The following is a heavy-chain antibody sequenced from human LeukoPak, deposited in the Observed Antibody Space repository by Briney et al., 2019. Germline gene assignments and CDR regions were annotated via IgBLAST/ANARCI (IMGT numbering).Heavy chain of an antibody. CDR2: INHSGST. J-gene: IGHJ5*02. CDR3: ARARTIPGYSSGWYRWFDP. CDR1: DGSFSGYY. V-gene: IGHV4-34*01. D-gene: IGHD6-19*01. Sequence: SETLSLTCAVYDGSFSGYYWSWIRQPPGKGLEWIGEINHSGSTNYNPSLKSRVTISVDTSKNQFSLKLSSVTAADTAVYYCARARTIPGYSSGWYRWFDPWGQGTLVTVSS.